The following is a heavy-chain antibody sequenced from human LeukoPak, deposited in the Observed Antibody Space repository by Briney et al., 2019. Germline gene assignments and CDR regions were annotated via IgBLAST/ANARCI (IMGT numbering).Heavy chain of an antibody. CDR2: INHSGST. J-gene: IGHJ6*02. Sequence: SETLSLTCAVYGGSFSGYYWSWIRQPPGKGLEWIGEINHSGSTNYNPSLKSRVTILVDTSKNQFSLKLSSVTAADTAVYYCARDRRYYYGSGSYKLYYYYGMDVWGQGTTVIVSS. D-gene: IGHD3-10*01. CDR1: GGSFSGYY. V-gene: IGHV4-34*01. CDR3: ARDRRYYYGSGSYKLYYYYGMDV.